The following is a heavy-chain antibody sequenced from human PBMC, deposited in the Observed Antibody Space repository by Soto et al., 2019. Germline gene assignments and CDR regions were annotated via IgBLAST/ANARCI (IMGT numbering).Heavy chain of an antibody. V-gene: IGHV2-5*02. CDR3: AHIQRYCISTSCPYYFDY. J-gene: IGHJ4*02. CDR1: GFSLSTSGVG. CDR2: IYWDDDK. Sequence: QITLKESGPTLVKPTQTLTLTCTFSGFSLSTSGVGVGWIRQPPGKALEWLALIYWDDDKRYSPSLKSGLTLTKDTSKNQVVLTMTNMDPVDTTTYYCAHIQRYCISTSCPYYFDYWGQGTLVTVSS. D-gene: IGHD2-2*01.